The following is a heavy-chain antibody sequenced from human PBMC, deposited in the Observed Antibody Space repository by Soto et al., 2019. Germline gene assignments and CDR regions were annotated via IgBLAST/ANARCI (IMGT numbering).Heavy chain of an antibody. V-gene: IGHV3-15*01. Sequence: EVQLVESGGDLVEPGGSLRLSCVTSGFMFSSAWMSWVRQAPGKGLEWVGRIKSKTDGGARDYAAPVNGRFSSSRDDSKSTLYLQMNSLRAEDTALYYCVEGWNDFWGQGTLVTVSS. CDR3: VEGWNDF. J-gene: IGHJ4*02. D-gene: IGHD1-1*01. CDR1: GFMFSSAW. CDR2: IKSKTDGGAR.